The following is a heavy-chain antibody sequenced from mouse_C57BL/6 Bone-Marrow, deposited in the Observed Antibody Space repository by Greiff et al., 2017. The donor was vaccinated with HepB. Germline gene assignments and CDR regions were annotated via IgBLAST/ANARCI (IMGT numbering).Heavy chain of an antibody. J-gene: IGHJ1*03. CDR3: ARLPHWYFDV. CDR2: IDPSDSYT. CDR1: GYTFTSYW. V-gene: IGHV1-69*01. Sequence: QSCKASGYTFTSYWMHWVKQRPGQGLEWIGEIDPSDSYTNYNQKFKGKSTLTVDKSSSTAYMQLSSLTSEDSAVYYCARLPHWYFDVWGTGTTVTVSS.